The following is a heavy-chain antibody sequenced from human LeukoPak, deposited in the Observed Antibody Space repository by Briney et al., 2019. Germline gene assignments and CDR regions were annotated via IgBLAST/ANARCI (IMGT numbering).Heavy chain of an antibody. CDR2: IYPGDSDT. D-gene: IGHD2-2*01. V-gene: IGHV5-51*01. J-gene: IGHJ4*02. CDR1: GYSFTSYW. CDR3: ARAYCSSTSCPYYFDY. Sequence: GESLKISCKGSGYSFTSYWTGWVRQMPGKGLEWMGIIYPGDSDTRYSPSFQGQVTISADKSISTAYLQWSSLKASDTAMYYCARAYCSSTSCPYYFDYWGQGTLVTVSS.